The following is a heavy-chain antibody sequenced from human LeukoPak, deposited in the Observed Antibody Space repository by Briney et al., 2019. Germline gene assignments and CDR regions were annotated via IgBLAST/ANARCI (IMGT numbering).Heavy chain of an antibody. CDR3: ARLKEWLAPVQL. J-gene: IGHJ1*01. Sequence: SGESLKISCKGSGYSFTSYWIGWVRQMPGKGLEWMGIIYPGDSDARYSPSSQGQVTISADKSISTAYLQWSSLKASDTALYYCARLKEWLAPVQLCGQGTLVTVSS. D-gene: IGHD6-19*01. CDR2: IYPGDSDA. V-gene: IGHV5-51*01. CDR1: GYSFTSYW.